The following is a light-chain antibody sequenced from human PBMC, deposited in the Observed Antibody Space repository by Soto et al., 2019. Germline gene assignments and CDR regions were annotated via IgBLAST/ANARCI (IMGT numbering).Light chain of an antibody. J-gene: IGKJ1*01. CDR3: QQYGSSPWT. CDR1: QSVSSSF. V-gene: IGKV3-20*01. CDR2: GAS. Sequence: EIVLTQSPGTLSLSQGEGATLSCRASQSVSSSFFAWYQQKPGQAPRLLIYGASSRATGIPDRFSGSGSVTDFTLTISRLEPEDFPVYYCQQYGSSPWTFGQGTKVQTK.